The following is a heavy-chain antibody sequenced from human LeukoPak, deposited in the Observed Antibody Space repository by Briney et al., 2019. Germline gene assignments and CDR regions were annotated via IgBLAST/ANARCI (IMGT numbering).Heavy chain of an antibody. V-gene: IGHV3-30-3*01. CDR1: GFTFSSYA. CDR2: ISYDGSNK. D-gene: IGHD3-16*01. CDR3: ARDVGAPY. Sequence: SGGSLRLSCAASGFTFSSYAMHWVRQAPGKGLEWVAVISYDGSNKYYADSVKGRFTISRDNAKNSLYLQMNSLRAEDTAVYYCARDVGAPYWGQGTLVTVSS. J-gene: IGHJ4*02.